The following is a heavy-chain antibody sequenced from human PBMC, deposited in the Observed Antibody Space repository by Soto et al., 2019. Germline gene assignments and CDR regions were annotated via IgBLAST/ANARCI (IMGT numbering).Heavy chain of an antibody. Sequence: QLQLLESGPGLVKPSETLSLTCTVSGGYMSSSTYYWGWIRQPPGKGLEWIGSVHLGGRTYYNPSLKSRVTISLYTSKKQLSLKLSSLTAADTAVYYCARQPNYDYGDYGPSDFWGQGTLITVSS. CDR3: ARQPNYDYGDYGPSDF. D-gene: IGHD4-17*01. CDR2: VHLGGRT. V-gene: IGHV4-39*01. J-gene: IGHJ4*02. CDR1: GGYMSSSTYY.